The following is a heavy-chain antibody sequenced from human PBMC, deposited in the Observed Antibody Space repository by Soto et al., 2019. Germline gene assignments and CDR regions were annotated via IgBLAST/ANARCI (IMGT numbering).Heavy chain of an antibody. Sequence: GESLKISCKGSGYSFTSYWIGWVRQMPGKGLEWMGTIYPGDSDTRYSPSFQGQVTISADKSISTAYLQWSSLKASDTAMYYCARQEVAAAGISHYYYGMDVWGQGTTVTVSS. CDR2: IYPGDSDT. V-gene: IGHV5-51*01. CDR3: ARQEVAAAGISHYYYGMDV. CDR1: GYSFTSYW. J-gene: IGHJ6*02. D-gene: IGHD6-13*01.